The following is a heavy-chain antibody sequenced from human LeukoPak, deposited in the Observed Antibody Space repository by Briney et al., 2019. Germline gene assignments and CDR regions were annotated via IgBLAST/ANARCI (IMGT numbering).Heavy chain of an antibody. Sequence: ASVKVSCKASGYTFTTYDITWVRQAPGQGLEWMGIINPSGGSTSYAQKFQGRVIMTRDTSTSTVYMEISSLRSEDTALYYCAKLSSSDHQPSPWGQGTLVSVSS. CDR1: GYTFTTYD. CDR2: INPSGGST. D-gene: IGHD2-2*01. V-gene: IGHV1-46*01. J-gene: IGHJ5*02. CDR3: AKLSSSDHQPSP.